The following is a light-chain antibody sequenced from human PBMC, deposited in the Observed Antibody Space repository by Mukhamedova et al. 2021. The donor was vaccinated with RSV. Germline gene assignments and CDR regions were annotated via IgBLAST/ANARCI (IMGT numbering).Light chain of an antibody. J-gene: IGKJ2*01. CDR2: GAS. CDR3: QQYNNWRT. Sequence: LAWYQQNPGQAPRLLIYGASTRATGIPARFSGSGSGTEFTLTISSLQSEDFAVYYCQQYNNWRTFGQGTKLEIK. V-gene: IGKV3-15*01.